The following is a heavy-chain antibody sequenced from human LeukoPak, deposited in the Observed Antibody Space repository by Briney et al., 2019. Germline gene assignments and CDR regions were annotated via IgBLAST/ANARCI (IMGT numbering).Heavy chain of an antibody. CDR3: ARGLVLATDDAFDI. V-gene: IGHV4-59*01. CDR1: GGSIRSYF. D-gene: IGHD5-12*01. CDR2: IWDTEIT. J-gene: IGHJ3*02. Sequence: PSETLSLTCTVSGGSIRSYFWSWLRQPPGTGLEWIGYIWDTEITDYNPSLKSRVTISLDTSKNHFSLKLRSVTAADTALYFCARGLVLATDDAFDIWGQGTLVTVSS.